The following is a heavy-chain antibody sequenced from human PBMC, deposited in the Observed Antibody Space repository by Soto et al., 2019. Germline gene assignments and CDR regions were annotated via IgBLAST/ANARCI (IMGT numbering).Heavy chain of an antibody. V-gene: IGHV5-10-1*01. Sequence: GESLKISCKGSGYSFTSYWISWVRQMPGKGLEWMGRIDPSDSYTNYSPSFQGHVTISADKSISTAYLQWSSLKASDTAMYYCAREPKYSPGWRDEICYCGEGTLLNVSA. D-gene: IGHD6-19*01. CDR3: AREPKYSPGWRDEICY. CDR2: IDPSDSYT. CDR1: GYSFTSYW. J-gene: IGHJ4*02.